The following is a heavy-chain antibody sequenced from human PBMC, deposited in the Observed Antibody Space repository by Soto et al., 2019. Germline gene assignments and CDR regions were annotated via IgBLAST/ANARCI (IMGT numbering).Heavy chain of an antibody. Sequence: SETLSLTCTVSGGSISRYYWSWIRQPPGKGLEWIGYIYYSGSTNYNPSLKSRVTISVDTSKNQFSLKLSSVTAADTAVYYCARFGDEILNWFDPWCQGTLVTLSS. J-gene: IGHJ5*02. CDR3: ARFGDEILNWFDP. CDR1: GGSISRYY. V-gene: IGHV4-59*01. D-gene: IGHD4-17*01. CDR2: IYYSGST.